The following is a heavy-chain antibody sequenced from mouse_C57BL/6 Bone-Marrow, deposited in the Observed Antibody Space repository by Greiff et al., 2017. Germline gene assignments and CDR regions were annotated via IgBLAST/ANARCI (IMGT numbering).Heavy chain of an antibody. J-gene: IGHJ1*03. D-gene: IGHD2-3*01. CDR1: GYTFTSYW. CDR3: ARDGYLWYFDV. Sequence: QVQLQQPGAELVRPGSSVKLSCKASGYTFTSYWMHWVKQRPIQGLEWIGNIDPSDSETHYNQKFKDKATLTVDKSSSTAYMQLSSLTAEDSAVYYGARDGYLWYFDVWGTGTTVTVSS. V-gene: IGHV1-52*01. CDR2: IDPSDSET.